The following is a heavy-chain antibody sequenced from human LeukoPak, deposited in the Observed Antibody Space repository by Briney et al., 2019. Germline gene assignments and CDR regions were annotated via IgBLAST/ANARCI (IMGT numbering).Heavy chain of an antibody. CDR3: ARVVPAADY. CDR2: ISGSGGST. CDR1: GFTFSSYA. J-gene: IGHJ4*02. Sequence: GGSLRLSCAASGFTFSSYAMTWVRQAPGKGLEWVSAISGSGGSTHYADSVKGRFTISRDSSKNTLYLQMNSLRAEDTAIYYCARVVPAADYWGQGTLVTVSS. D-gene: IGHD2-2*01. V-gene: IGHV3-23*01.